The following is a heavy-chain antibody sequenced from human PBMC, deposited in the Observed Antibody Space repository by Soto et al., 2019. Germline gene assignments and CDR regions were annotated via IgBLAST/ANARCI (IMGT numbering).Heavy chain of an antibody. CDR3: ARDIGDNASFA. D-gene: IGHD2-21*01. J-gene: IGHJ4*02. Sequence: QVQLVESGGGVVQPGRSLRLSCAASGFIFGGNGMHWVRQAPGKGLEWLAMIWVDGRQQRYADAVQGRFIISRDNSKSXXHLEIXXXRVEDTAVYYCARDIGDNASFAWGQGTLVTVSS. CDR1: GFIFGGNG. V-gene: IGHV3-33*01. CDR2: IWVDGRQQ.